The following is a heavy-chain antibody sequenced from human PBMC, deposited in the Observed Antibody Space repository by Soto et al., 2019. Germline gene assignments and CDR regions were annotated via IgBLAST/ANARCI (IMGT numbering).Heavy chain of an antibody. D-gene: IGHD2-21*01. CDR1: GGSISSYY. CDR3: ARGPRGYVYSHGMDV. V-gene: IGHV4-4*07. Sequence: SETLSLTCTVSGGSISSYYVSWIRQSAGKGLEWIGRIDTSGTTNYNPSLKSRVTMSVDASKNHFSLNLSSATAADTAVYYCARGPRGYVYSHGMDVWGQGTTVTVSS. J-gene: IGHJ6*02. CDR2: IDTSGTT.